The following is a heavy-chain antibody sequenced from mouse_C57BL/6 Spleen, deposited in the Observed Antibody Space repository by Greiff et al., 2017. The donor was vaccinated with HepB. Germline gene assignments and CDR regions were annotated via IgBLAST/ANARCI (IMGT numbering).Heavy chain of an antibody. CDR1: GYTFTDYE. D-gene: IGHD1-1*01. Sequence: QVQLKQSGAELVRPGASVTLSCKASGYTFTDYEMHWVKQTPVHGLEWIGAIDPETGGTAYNQKFKGKAILTADKSSSTAYMELRSLTSEDSAVYYCTEGANYYGSSYPLDYWGQGTTLTVSS. J-gene: IGHJ2*01. CDR3: TEGANYYGSSYPLDY. CDR2: IDPETGGT. V-gene: IGHV1-15*01.